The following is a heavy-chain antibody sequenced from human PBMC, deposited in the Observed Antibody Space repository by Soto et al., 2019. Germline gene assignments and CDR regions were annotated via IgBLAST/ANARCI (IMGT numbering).Heavy chain of an antibody. D-gene: IGHD1-1*01. V-gene: IGHV4-4*07. CDR1: GDSVSNYY. Sequence: SETLSLTCTVSGDSVSNYYWSWIRQPAGRGLEWIGRVYSSGATNYNPSLNGRVTMSVDTSRNQFSLRLSSVTAADTAIYYCTKGPHWNYYYYGVDVWGQGTAVTV. CDR2: VYSSGAT. J-gene: IGHJ6*02. CDR3: TKGPHWNYYYYGVDV.